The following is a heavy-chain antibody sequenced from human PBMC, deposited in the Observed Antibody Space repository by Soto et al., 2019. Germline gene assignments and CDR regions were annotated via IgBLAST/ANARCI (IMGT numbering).Heavy chain of an antibody. CDR3: ARDRGPSSGYYPYWFDP. V-gene: IGHV1-69*12. Sequence: QVQLVQSGAEVKKPGSSVKVSCKASGGTFSSYAISWVRQAPGQGLEWMGEIIPIFGTANYAQKFQGRVTITADECTSTAYMGLSSLRSEDTAVYYCARDRGPSSGYYPYWFDPWGQGTLVTVSS. CDR2: IIPIFGTA. J-gene: IGHJ5*02. CDR1: GGTFSSYA. D-gene: IGHD3-22*01.